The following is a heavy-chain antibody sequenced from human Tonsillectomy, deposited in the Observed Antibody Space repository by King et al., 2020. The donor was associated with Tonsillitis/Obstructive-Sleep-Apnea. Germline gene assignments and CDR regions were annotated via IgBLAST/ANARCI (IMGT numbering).Heavy chain of an antibody. J-gene: IGHJ5*02. D-gene: IGHD5-18*01. CDR3: ARENTEPPKLSWFDP. CDR1: GGSISSSNW. V-gene: IGHV4-4*02. CDR2: IYHSGST. Sequence: VQLQESGPGLVKPSGTLSLTCAVSGGSISSSNWWSWVRQPPGKGLEWIGEIYHSGSTNYNPSLKSRVTISVENSKNPFSLKLSSVTAADTAVYYCARENTEPPKLSWFDPWGQGTLVTVSS.